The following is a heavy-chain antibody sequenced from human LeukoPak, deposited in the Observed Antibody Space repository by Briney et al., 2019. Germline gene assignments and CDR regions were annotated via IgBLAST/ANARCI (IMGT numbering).Heavy chain of an antibody. J-gene: IGHJ4*02. D-gene: IGHD3-22*01. V-gene: IGHV3-33*01. Sequence: PGGSLRLSCAASGFTFSSYGMHWVRQAPGKGLEWVAVIWYDGSNKHYAESVKGRFSISRDNSKSTLYLQMNSLRAEDTAVYYCARARGVSTGYRPIDYWGQGTPVTVSS. CDR3: ARARGVSTGYRPIDY. CDR1: GFTFSSYG. CDR2: IWYDGSNK.